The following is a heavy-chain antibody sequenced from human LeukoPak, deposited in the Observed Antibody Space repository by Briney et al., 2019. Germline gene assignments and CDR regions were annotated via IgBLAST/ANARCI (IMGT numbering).Heavy chain of an antibody. CDR2: ISWNSGSI. CDR3: AKGREYSSSSGDYFDY. Sequence: PGGSLRLSCAASGFTFDDYAMHWVRQAPGKGLEWVSGISWNSGSIGYADSVKGRFTISRDNAKNSLYLQMNSLRAEGTALYYCAKGREYSSSSGDYFDYWGQGTLVTVSS. CDR1: GFTFDDYA. J-gene: IGHJ4*02. D-gene: IGHD6-6*01. V-gene: IGHV3-9*01.